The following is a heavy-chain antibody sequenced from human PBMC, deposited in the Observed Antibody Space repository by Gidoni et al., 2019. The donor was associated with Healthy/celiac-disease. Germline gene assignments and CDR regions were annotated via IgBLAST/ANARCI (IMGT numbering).Heavy chain of an antibody. CDR2: INHSGST. D-gene: IGHD1-20*01. CDR1: GGSFSGYY. Sequence: VQLQQWGAGLLKPSETLSLTCAVYGGSFSGYYWSWIRQPPGKGLEWIGEINHSGSTNYNPSLKSRVTISVDTSKNQFSLKLSSVTAADTAVYYCARRGVYNWNYIDYWGQGTLVTVSS. CDR3: ARRGVYNWNYIDY. J-gene: IGHJ4*02. V-gene: IGHV4-34*01.